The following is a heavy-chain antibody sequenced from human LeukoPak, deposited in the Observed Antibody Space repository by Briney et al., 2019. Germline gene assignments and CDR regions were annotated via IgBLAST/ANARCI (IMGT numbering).Heavy chain of an antibody. CDR3: ANNGGVAVAGSFDN. J-gene: IGHJ4*02. Sequence: GGSLRLSCAASGFTFDSYGMTWVRQAPGKGLEWVSTVSASGAGTYFADSVKGRFTISRDNSKNTLYLRMNYLRAEDTAVYYCANNGGVAVAGSFDNWGQGTLVTVSS. CDR2: VSASGAGT. D-gene: IGHD6-19*01. V-gene: IGHV3-23*01. CDR1: GFTFDSYG.